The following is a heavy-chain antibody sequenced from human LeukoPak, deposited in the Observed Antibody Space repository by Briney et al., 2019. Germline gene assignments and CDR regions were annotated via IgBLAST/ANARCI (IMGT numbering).Heavy chain of an antibody. CDR3: AREWRYCSSTSCASHFDY. CDR2: IYTSGST. CDR1: GGSISSYY. Sequence: SETLSLTCTVSGGSISSYYWSWIRQPAGKGLEWIGRIYTSGSTKYNPSLKSRVTMSVDTSKNQFSLKLSSVNAADTAVYYCAREWRYCSSTSCASHFDYWGQGTLVTVSS. D-gene: IGHD2-2*01. V-gene: IGHV4-4*07. J-gene: IGHJ4*02.